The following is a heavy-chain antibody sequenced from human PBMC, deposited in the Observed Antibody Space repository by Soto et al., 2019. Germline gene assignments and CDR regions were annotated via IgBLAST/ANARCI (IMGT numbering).Heavy chain of an antibody. CDR2: ISGSGGST. D-gene: IGHD2-15*01. V-gene: IGHV3-23*01. Sequence: GGSLRLSCAASGFTFSSYAMSWVRQAPGKGLEWVSAISGSGGSTYYADSVKGRFTISRDNSKNTLYLQMNSLRAEDTAVYYCAKDRCSGGSCYFDYWGQGTLVTAPQ. J-gene: IGHJ4*02. CDR3: AKDRCSGGSCYFDY. CDR1: GFTFSSYA.